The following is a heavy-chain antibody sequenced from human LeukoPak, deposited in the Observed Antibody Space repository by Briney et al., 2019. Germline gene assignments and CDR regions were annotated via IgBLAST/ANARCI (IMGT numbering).Heavy chain of an antibody. Sequence: GGSLRLSCAASGFTFSSYAMHWVRQAPGKGLEWVAVISYDGSNKYYADSVKGRFTISRDNSKNTLYLQMNSLRAEDTAVYYCARGHAQNRYGYHRDYWGQGTLVTVSS. J-gene: IGHJ4*02. CDR1: GFTFSSYA. CDR3: ARGHAQNRYGYHRDY. V-gene: IGHV3-30-3*01. D-gene: IGHD5-18*01. CDR2: ISYDGSNK.